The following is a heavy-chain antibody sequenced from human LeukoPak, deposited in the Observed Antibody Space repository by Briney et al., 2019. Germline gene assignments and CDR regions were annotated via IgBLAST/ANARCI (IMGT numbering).Heavy chain of an antibody. CDR1: GFTFNTYV. V-gene: IGHV3-33*01. J-gene: IGHJ4*02. Sequence: PGRSLRLSCAASGFTFNTYVIHWVRQAPGKGLEWVAVIWYDGSDKYYADSVKGRFTTSRDNSKNTMYLQMNSLRVEDTAVYYCATDSGDSALNYWGQGTLVTVSS. CDR3: ATDSGDSALNY. CDR2: IWYDGSDK. D-gene: IGHD5-12*01.